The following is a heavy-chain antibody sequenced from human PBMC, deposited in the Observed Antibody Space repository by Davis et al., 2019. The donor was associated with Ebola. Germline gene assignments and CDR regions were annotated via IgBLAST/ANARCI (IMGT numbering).Heavy chain of an antibody. J-gene: IGHJ6*02. Sequence: GESLKISCAASGFTFSSYGMHWVRQAPGKGLEWVAVIWYDGSNKYYADSVKGRFTISRDNSKNTLYLQMNSLRAEDTAVYYCAKDLEDCSSTSCFYYYYYGMDVWGQGTTVTVSS. CDR3: AKDLEDCSSTSCFYYYYYGMDV. CDR2: IWYDGSNK. D-gene: IGHD2-2*01. CDR1: GFTFSSYG. V-gene: IGHV3-30*02.